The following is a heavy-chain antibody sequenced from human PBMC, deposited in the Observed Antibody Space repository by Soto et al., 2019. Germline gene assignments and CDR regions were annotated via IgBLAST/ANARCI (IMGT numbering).Heavy chain of an antibody. D-gene: IGHD3-10*01. Sequence: ASVKVSCKASGYTFTGYYMHWVRQAPGQGLEWMGWINPNSGGTNYAQKFQGWVTMTRDTSISTAYMELSRMRSDDTAVYYCAREGRVVRGVTNPGAFDIWGQGTMVTVSS. J-gene: IGHJ3*02. CDR1: GYTFTGYY. CDR2: INPNSGGT. CDR3: AREGRVVRGVTNPGAFDI. V-gene: IGHV1-2*04.